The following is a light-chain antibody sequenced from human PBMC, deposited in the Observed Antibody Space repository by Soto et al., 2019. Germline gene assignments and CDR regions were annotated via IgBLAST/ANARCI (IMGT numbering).Light chain of an antibody. J-gene: IGKJ3*01. CDR1: QSVSSSY. CDR3: QQYRSSPFT. CDR2: GAS. V-gene: IGKV3-20*01. Sequence: PGERATLSCWASQSVSSSYLAWYQQTPGQAPRLLIYGASSRATGIPDRFSGSGSGTDFTLTISRLEPEDFAVYYCQQYRSSPFTFGPGTKVDIK.